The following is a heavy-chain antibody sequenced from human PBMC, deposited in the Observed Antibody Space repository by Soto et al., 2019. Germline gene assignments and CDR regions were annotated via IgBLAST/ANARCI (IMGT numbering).Heavy chain of an antibody. CDR1: GGTXSSYA. V-gene: IGHV1-69*13. CDR2: IIPIFGTA. J-gene: IGHJ6*02. Sequence: ASVKVSCKASGGTXSSYAISWVRQAPGQGLEWMGGIIPIFGTANYAQKFQGRVTITADESTSTAYMELSSLRSEDTAVYYCARAESGSYGYYYGMDVWGQGTTVTVSS. CDR3: ARAESGSYGYYYGMDV. D-gene: IGHD1-26*01.